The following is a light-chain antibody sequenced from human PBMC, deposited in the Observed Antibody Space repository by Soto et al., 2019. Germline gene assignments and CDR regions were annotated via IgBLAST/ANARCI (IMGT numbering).Light chain of an antibody. CDR3: QQYGDSPVT. Sequence: EIVMTQSPGTLSLSPGERATLSCRASQSVSSYLAWYQQKPGQAPRLLISDASDRATGIPDRFSGSGSGTDFTLTISRLVPEDLAVYYCQQYGDSPVTFGQGTKVEIK. J-gene: IGKJ1*01. CDR2: DAS. CDR1: QSVSSY. V-gene: IGKV3-20*01.